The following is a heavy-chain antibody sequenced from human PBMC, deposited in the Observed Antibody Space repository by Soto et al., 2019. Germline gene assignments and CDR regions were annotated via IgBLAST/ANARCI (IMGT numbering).Heavy chain of an antibody. J-gene: IGHJ5*02. D-gene: IGHD2-2*01. V-gene: IGHV3-21*01. CDR3: ARNLVPAAMNWFDP. Sequence: GGSLRLSCAASGFTFSSYSMNWVRQAPGKGLEWVSSISSSSSYIYYADSVRGRFTISRDNAKNSLYLQMNSLRAEDTAVYYCARNLVPAAMNWFDPWGQGTLVTVSS. CDR2: ISSSSSYI. CDR1: GFTFSSYS.